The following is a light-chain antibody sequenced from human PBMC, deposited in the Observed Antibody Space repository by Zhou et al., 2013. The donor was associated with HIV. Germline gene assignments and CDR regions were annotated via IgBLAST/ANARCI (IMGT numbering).Light chain of an antibody. V-gene: IGKV3-20*01. CDR1: QSVTNNY. J-gene: IGKJ4*01. Sequence: EIVLTQSPGTLSLSPGERATLSCRASQSVTNNYLAWFQQKPGQAPRLLIYGASSRATGIPDRFSGSGSGTDFSLTISRLEPEDFAVYSCQQYGGSPLTFGGGTKVEIK. CDR3: QQYGGSPLT. CDR2: GAS.